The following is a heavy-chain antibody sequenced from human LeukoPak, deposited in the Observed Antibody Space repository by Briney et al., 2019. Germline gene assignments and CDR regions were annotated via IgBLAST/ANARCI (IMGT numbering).Heavy chain of an antibody. D-gene: IGHD5-12*01. CDR3: ARGGVATRD. CDR2: ISYDGSNK. CDR1: GFTFSSYA. J-gene: IGHJ4*02. Sequence: PGRSLRLSCAASGFTFSSYAMHWVRQAPGKGLEWVAVISYDGSNKYYADSVKGRFTISRDNSKNTLYLQMNSLRAEDTAVYYCARGGVATRDWGQGTLVTVSS. V-gene: IGHV3-30-3*01.